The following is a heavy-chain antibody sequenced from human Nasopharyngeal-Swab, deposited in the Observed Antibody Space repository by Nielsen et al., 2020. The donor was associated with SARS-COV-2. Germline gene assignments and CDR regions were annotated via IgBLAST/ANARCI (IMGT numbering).Heavy chain of an antibody. CDR2: IYYSGST. Sequence: SETLSLTCTVSGGPISSYYWSWIRQPPGKGLEWIGYIYYSGSTKYNPHLKSRVTISVKPSKNQFSLKLSSVTAADTTVYYCAGGFDPWGQGTLVTVSS. CDR3: AGGFDP. CDR1: GGPISSYY. J-gene: IGHJ5*02. V-gene: IGHV4-59*01.